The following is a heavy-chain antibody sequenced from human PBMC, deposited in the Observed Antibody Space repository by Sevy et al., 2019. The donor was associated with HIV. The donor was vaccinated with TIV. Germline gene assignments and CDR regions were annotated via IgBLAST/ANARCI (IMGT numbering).Heavy chain of an antibody. Sequence: GGSLRLSCAASGFSFNGYGMHWVRQAPGKGLEWVAVIWYDGTNREYAASVKGRFTISRDNSKNTLFLQMNSLRAEDTAVYYCAREFIAVAGIGYFFHSWGQGTLVTVSS. CDR1: GFSFNGYG. CDR3: AREFIAVAGIGYFFHS. D-gene: IGHD6-19*01. V-gene: IGHV3-33*01. J-gene: IGHJ4*02. CDR2: IWYDGTNR.